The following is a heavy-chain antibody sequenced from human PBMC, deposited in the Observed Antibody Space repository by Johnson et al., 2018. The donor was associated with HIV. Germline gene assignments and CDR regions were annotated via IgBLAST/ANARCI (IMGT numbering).Heavy chain of an antibody. CDR2: IFRGGTT. J-gene: IGHJ3*02. Sequence: VQLVESGGGLVQPGGSLRLSCAASGFTVSSNYMSWVRQAPGKGLDWVSVIFRGGTTYYADSVNGRFTISRDNSKNTLYLQMNSLRAEDTAVCYCARDRGLGRGDGFDIWGQGTMVTVS. CDR3: ARDRGLGRGDGFDI. D-gene: IGHD7-27*01. CDR1: GFTVSSNY. V-gene: IGHV3-66*01.